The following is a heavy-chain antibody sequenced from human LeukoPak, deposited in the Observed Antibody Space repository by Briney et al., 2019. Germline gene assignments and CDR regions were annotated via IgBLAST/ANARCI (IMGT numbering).Heavy chain of an antibody. Sequence: PSETLSLTCTVSGGSISSSSYYWGWIRQPPGKGLEWIGSIYYSGSTYYNPSPKSRVTISVDTSKNQFSLKLSSVTAADTAVYYCARQSGYSSSWYRVDYWGQGTLVTVFS. CDR3: ARQSGYSSSWYRVDY. CDR1: GGSISSSSYY. V-gene: IGHV4-39*01. CDR2: IYYSGST. J-gene: IGHJ4*02. D-gene: IGHD6-13*01.